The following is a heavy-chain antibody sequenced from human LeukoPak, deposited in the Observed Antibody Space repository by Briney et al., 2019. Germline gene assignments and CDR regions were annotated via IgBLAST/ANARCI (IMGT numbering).Heavy chain of an antibody. D-gene: IGHD3-10*01. CDR2: IYYSGST. V-gene: IGHV4-31*03. J-gene: IGHJ5*02. CDR3: ARDSWWDGSKTFSDWFGP. CDR1: GGSISSGGYY. Sequence: PSQTLSLTCTVSGGSISSGGYYWSWIRQHPGKGLEWIGYIYYSGSTYYNPSLKSRVTISVDTSKDQFSLKLSSVTAADTAVYYCARDSWWDGSKTFSDWFGPWGQGTLVTVSS.